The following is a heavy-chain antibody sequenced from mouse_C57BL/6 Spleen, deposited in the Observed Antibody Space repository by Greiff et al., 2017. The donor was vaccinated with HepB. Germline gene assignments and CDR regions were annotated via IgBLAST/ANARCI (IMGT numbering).Heavy chain of an antibody. Sequence: EVKLLESGPGLVKPSQSLSLTCSVTGYSITSGYYWNWIRQFPGNKLEWMGYISYDGSNNYNPSLKNRISITRDTSKNQFFLKLNSVTTEDTATYYCARETTVVRVYAMDYWGQGTSVTVSS. CDR3: ARETTVVRVYAMDY. CDR2: ISYDGSN. D-gene: IGHD1-1*01. CDR1: GYSITSGYY. V-gene: IGHV3-6*01. J-gene: IGHJ4*01.